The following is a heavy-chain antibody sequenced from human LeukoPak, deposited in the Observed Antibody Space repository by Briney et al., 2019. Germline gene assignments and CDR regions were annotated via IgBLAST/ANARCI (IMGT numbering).Heavy chain of an antibody. CDR2: ISGSGDST. V-gene: IGHV3-23*01. Sequence: GGSLRLSCAASGFTFTDYAMTWVRQAPGKGLERVSGISGSGDSTYHADSVRGRFAISRDNSKNTLYLQMNSLRAEDTAVYYCAKGPSGIVVVPGDYWGQGTLVTVSS. CDR1: GFTFTDYA. J-gene: IGHJ4*02. D-gene: IGHD2-2*01. CDR3: AKGPSGIVVVPGDY.